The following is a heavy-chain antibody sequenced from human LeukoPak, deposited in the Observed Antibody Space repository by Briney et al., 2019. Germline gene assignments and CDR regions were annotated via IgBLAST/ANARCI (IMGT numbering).Heavy chain of an antibody. CDR3: ARDKYCSGGSCDAFDI. Sequence: PGGSLRLSCAASGFTFSSYEMNWVRQAPGKGLEWVSHISSSGSTVYYADSVKGRFTISRDNAKNSLYLQMNSLRAEDMAVYYCARDKYCSGGSCDAFDIWGQGTMVTVSS. CDR2: ISSSGSTV. J-gene: IGHJ3*02. V-gene: IGHV3-48*03. CDR1: GFTFSSYE. D-gene: IGHD2-15*01.